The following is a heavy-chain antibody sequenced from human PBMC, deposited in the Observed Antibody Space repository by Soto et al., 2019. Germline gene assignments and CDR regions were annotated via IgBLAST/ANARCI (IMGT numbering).Heavy chain of an antibody. D-gene: IGHD3-22*01. Sequence: PGGSLRLSCAASGFTFGSYGMHWVRQAPGKGLEWVAVIWYDGSNKYYADSVRGRFTISRDNSKNTLYLQMNSLRAEDTAVYYCARETASMISAEVNWFDPWGQGTLVTVSS. CDR2: IWYDGSNK. CDR3: ARETASMISAEVNWFDP. CDR1: GFTFGSYG. V-gene: IGHV3-33*01. J-gene: IGHJ5*02.